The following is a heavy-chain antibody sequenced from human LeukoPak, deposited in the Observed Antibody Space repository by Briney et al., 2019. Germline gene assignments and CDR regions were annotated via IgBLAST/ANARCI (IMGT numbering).Heavy chain of an antibody. V-gene: IGHV1-69*05. D-gene: IGHD4-11*01. CDR3: ARELVGYSNLFDY. CDR2: IIPIFGTA. J-gene: IGHJ4*02. Sequence: SVKVSCKASEGTFSSYAISWVRQAPGQGLERMGGIIPIFGTANYAQKFQGRVTITTDESTSTAYMELSSLRSEDTAVYYCARELVGYSNLFDYWGQGTLVTVSS. CDR1: EGTFSSYA.